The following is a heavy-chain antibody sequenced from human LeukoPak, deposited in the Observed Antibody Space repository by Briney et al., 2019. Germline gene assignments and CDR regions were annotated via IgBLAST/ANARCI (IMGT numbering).Heavy chain of an antibody. D-gene: IGHD2-15*01. CDR2: ISSSSDYI. CDR3: ARDYSLTAMDV. CDR1: GFTFSGYT. V-gene: IGHV3-21*01. J-gene: IGHJ6*02. Sequence: PGESLRLSCAASGFTFSGYTMNWVRQAPGKGLEWVSSISSSSDYIYYADSVQGRFTISRDNAKNSLYLQMNSLRAEDTAVYYCARDYSLTAMDVWGQGTTVTVSS.